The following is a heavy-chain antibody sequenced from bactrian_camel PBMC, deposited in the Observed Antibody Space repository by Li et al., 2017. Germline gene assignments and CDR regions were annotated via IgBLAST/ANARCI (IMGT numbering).Heavy chain of an antibody. V-gene: IGHV3S6*01. Sequence: VQLVESGGGLVQPGGSLRLSCAASGFTFSNYWMTWVRQAPGKGLEWVYSIYTGDGSTNSADSVKGRFTISRDNAKNTVYLEMNDLKPEDTAVYSCAADERWLFEDFLEAEFNHFGQGTQVTVS. D-gene: IGHD6*01. CDR2: IYTGDGST. CDR1: GFTFSNYW. J-gene: IGHJ4*01.